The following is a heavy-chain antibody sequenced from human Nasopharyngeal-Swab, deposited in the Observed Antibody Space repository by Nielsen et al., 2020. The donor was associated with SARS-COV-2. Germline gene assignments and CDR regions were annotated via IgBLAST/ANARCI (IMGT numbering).Heavy chain of an antibody. V-gene: IGHV3-9*01. CDR3: ARGTADYSNPSFDY. J-gene: IGHJ4*02. D-gene: IGHD4-11*01. Sequence: GGSLRLSCTASGFSFNGHAMHWVRQTPEKGLEWVAGVFWTNAGVGYADSVKGRFTISRDNSKNSLYLLMNSLRSEDTALYYCARGTADYSNPSFDYWGQGTLVTVPS. CDR2: VFWTNAGV. CDR1: GFSFNGHA.